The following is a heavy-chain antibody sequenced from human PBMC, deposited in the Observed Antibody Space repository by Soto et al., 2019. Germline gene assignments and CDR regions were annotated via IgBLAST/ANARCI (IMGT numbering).Heavy chain of an antibody. CDR2: IDWDDDK. Sequence: SGPTLVNPTQTLTLTCTFSGFSLSTSGMCVSWIRQPPGKALEWLARIDWDDDKYYSTSLKTRLTISKDTSKNQVVLTMTNMDPVDTATYYCARIPRSYSGSYTYFDYWGQETLVTVSS. CDR1: GFSLSTSGMC. V-gene: IGHV2-70*11. J-gene: IGHJ4*02. CDR3: ARIPRSYSGSYTYFDY. D-gene: IGHD1-26*01.